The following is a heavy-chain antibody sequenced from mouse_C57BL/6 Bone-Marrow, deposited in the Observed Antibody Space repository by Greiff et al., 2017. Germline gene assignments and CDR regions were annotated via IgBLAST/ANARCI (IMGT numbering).Heavy chain of an antibody. D-gene: IGHD1-1*01. Sequence: QVQLQQPGAELVMPGASVKLSCKASGYTFTSYWMHWVKQRPGQGLEWIGEIDPSDSYTNYNQKFKGKSTLTVDKSSSTAYMQLSSRTSEDSAVDYCARDLIITTVVATDYWGQGTTLTVSS. CDR3: ARDLIITTVVATDY. V-gene: IGHV1-69*01. CDR1: GYTFTSYW. J-gene: IGHJ2*01. CDR2: IDPSDSYT.